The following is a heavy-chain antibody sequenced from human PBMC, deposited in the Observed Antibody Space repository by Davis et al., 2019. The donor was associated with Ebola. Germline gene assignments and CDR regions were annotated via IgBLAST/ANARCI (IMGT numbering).Heavy chain of an antibody. J-gene: IGHJ4*02. CDR1: GFTLTKYA. V-gene: IGHV1-18*01. Sequence: ASVKVSCKASGFTLTKYAIHWVRQAPGQRLEWMGWINPHNGNTNYAQNVQGRVIMTSDTATTTAYMEVGSLRSDDTAVYYCARAQFPTTSDHWGQGTLVTVSS. D-gene: IGHD1-1*01. CDR2: INPHNGNT. CDR3: ARAQFPTTSDH.